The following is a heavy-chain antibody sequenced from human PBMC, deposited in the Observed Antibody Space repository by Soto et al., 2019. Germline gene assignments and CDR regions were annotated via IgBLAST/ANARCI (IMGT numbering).Heavy chain of an antibody. V-gene: IGHV4-31*03. CDR2: IYYSGST. CDR3: TSPRSPDYGMDV. CDR1: GGSISSGGYY. J-gene: IGHJ6*02. Sequence: SETLSLTCTVSGGSISSGGYYWSWIRQHPGKGLEWIGYIYYSGSTSYNPSLKSRVTISVDTSKNQFSLKLSSVTAADTAVYYCTSPRSPDYGMDVWGQGTTVTVSS.